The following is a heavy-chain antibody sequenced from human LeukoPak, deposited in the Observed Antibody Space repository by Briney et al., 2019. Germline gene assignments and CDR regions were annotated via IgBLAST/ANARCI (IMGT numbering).Heavy chain of an antibody. V-gene: IGHV4-59*12. Sequence: PSETLSLTCTVSGGSISSYYWSWIRQPPGKGLEWIGYIYYSGSTNYNPSLKSRVTTSVDTSKNQFSLKLSSVTAADTAVYYCARGELWPYYFDYWGQGTLVTVSS. CDR3: ARGELWPYYFDY. CDR2: IYYSGST. CDR1: GGSISSYY. J-gene: IGHJ4*02. D-gene: IGHD3-16*01.